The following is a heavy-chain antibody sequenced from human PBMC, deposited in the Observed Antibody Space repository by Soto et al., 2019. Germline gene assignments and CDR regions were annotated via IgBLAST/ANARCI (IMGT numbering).Heavy chain of an antibody. CDR3: ARVTSSSWFPGGYYYYGMDV. D-gene: IGHD6-13*01. J-gene: IGHJ6*02. CDR1: GGTFSSYA. Sequence: SVKVSCKASGGTFSSYAISWVRQAPGQGLEWMGGIIPIFGTANYAQKFQGRVTITADESTSTAYLELSSLRSEDTAVYYFARVTSSSWFPGGYYYYGMDVWGQGTTVTVSS. V-gene: IGHV1-69*13. CDR2: IIPIFGTA.